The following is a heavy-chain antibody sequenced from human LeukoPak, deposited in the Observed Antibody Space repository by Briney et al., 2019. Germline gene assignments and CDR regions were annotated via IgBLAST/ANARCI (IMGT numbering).Heavy chain of an antibody. D-gene: IGHD2-2*01. CDR1: GGSISSGDYY. CDR3: ARDRVPAATRRYNWFDP. V-gene: IGHV4-30-4*08. Sequence: SETLSLTCTVSGGSISSGDYYWSWIRQPPGKGLEWIGYIYYSGSTYYNPSLKSRVTISVDTSKNQFSLKLSSVTAADTAVYYCARDRVPAATRRYNWFDPWGQGTLVTVSS. J-gene: IGHJ5*02. CDR2: IYYSGST.